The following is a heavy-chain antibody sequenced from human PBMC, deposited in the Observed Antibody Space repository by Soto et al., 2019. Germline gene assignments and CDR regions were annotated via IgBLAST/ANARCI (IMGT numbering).Heavy chain of an antibody. CDR2: INPNSGGT. V-gene: IGHV1-2*02. J-gene: IGHJ3*02. CDR1: GYTLTGYY. D-gene: IGHD5-18*01. CDR3: ATTAWIQLWAVFTDAFDI. Sequence: ASVKVSCKASGYTLTGYYMHCVRQAPGQVLEWMGWINPNSGGTNYAQKFQGRVTMTRDTSISTAYMELSRLRSDDTAVYYCATTAWIQLWAVFTDAFDIWGQGTMVTVSS.